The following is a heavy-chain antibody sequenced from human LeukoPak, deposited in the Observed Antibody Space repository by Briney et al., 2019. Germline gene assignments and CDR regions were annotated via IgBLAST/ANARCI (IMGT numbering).Heavy chain of an antibody. V-gene: IGHV1-46*01. CDR1: GYTFTSYY. J-gene: IGHJ4*02. CDR2: INPSGGST. D-gene: IGHD2-15*01. Sequence: ASVKVSCKASGYTFTSYYMHWVRQAPGQGLEWMGIINPSGGSTSYAQKFQGRVTMTRDMSTSTVYMELSSLRSEDTAVYYCARDGVVADLSLSYYFDYWGQGTLVTVSS. CDR3: ARDGVVADLSLSYYFDY.